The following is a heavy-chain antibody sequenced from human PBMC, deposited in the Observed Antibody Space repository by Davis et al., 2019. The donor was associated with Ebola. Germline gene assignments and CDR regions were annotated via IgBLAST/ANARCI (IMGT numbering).Heavy chain of an antibody. CDR3: ARGRISYYYDSSGYYSRPYGMDV. V-gene: IGHV4-31*03. D-gene: IGHD3-22*01. CDR2: IHYSGSS. CDR1: GGSINSGGNY. Sequence: LRLSCSVSGGSINSGGNYWSWIRQHPGKGLVWIGYIHYSGSSYYNPSLSSRVTISLDTSKNQFSLKLSSVTAADTAVYYCARGRISYYYDSSGYYSRPYGMDVWGKGTTVTVSS. J-gene: IGHJ6*04.